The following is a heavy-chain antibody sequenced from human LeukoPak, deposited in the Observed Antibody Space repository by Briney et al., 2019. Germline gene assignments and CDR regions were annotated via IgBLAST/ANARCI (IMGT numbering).Heavy chain of an antibody. Sequence: SETLSLTCTVSGGSISSYYWSWIRQPAGKALEWIGRIYSSGSTNYNPSLKSRVTMSVDTSKNQFSLKLSSVTVADTAVYCCAREGRYGDYEGYWGQGTLVTVSS. CDR1: GGSISSYY. CDR2: IYSSGST. CDR3: AREGRYGDYEGY. D-gene: IGHD4-17*01. J-gene: IGHJ4*02. V-gene: IGHV4-4*07.